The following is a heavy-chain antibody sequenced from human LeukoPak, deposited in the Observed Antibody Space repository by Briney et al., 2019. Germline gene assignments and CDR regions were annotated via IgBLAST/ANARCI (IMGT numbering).Heavy chain of an antibody. Sequence: ASVKASCKASGGTFSSYAISWVRQAPGQGLEWMGGIIPIFGTANYAQKFQGRVTITADESTSTAYMELSSLRSEDTAVYYCASDVVVTADYWGQGTLVTVSS. CDR3: ASDVVVTADY. V-gene: IGHV1-69*13. CDR2: IIPIFGTA. D-gene: IGHD2-21*02. CDR1: GGTFSSYA. J-gene: IGHJ4*02.